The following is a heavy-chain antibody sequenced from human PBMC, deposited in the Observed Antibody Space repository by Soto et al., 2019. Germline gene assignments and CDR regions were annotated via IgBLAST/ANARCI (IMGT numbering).Heavy chain of an antibody. V-gene: IGHV1-69*01. Sequence: QVQLVQSGAEVKKPGSSVKVSCKASGGTFSSYAISWVRQAPGQGLEWMGGIIPIFGTANYAQKFQGRVTITADESTSTAYMELSSLRSEDTAVYYCAGIVVVVAATAGYYYGMDVWGQGTTVTVSS. D-gene: IGHD2-15*01. CDR2: IIPIFGTA. CDR3: AGIVVVVAATAGYYYGMDV. CDR1: GGTFSSYA. J-gene: IGHJ6*02.